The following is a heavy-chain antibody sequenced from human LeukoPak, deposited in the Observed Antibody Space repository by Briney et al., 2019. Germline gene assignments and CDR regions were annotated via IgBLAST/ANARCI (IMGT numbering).Heavy chain of an antibody. V-gene: IGHV3-30*03. CDR2: ISYDGIIK. Sequence: GGSLRLSCAASGFTVSTFDMHWVRQAPGKGLEWVAVISYDGIIKYYADSVKGRFTISRDNSKNTLYLQMNSLRAEDTAVYYCARETGYGDYITFYYYYYGMDVWGQGTTVTVSS. J-gene: IGHJ6*02. D-gene: IGHD4-17*01. CDR1: GFTVSTFD. CDR3: ARETGYGDYITFYYYYYGMDV.